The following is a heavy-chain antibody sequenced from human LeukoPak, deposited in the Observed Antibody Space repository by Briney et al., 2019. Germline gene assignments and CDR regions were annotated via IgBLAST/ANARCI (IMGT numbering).Heavy chain of an antibody. V-gene: IGHV4-59*01. CDR3: ARTSITMIVEEHDAFDI. CDR1: GGSISSCY. D-gene: IGHD3-22*01. Sequence: PSETLSLTCTVSGGSISSCYWSWIRQPPGKGLEWIGYIYYSGSTNYNPSLKSRVTISVDTSKNQFSLKLSSVTAADTAVYYCARTSITMIVEEHDAFDIWGQGTMVTVSS. CDR2: IYYSGST. J-gene: IGHJ3*02.